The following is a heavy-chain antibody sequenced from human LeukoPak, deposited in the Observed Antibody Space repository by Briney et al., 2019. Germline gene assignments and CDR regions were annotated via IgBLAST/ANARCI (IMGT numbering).Heavy chain of an antibody. V-gene: IGHV3-48*03. CDR1: GFTFSSYE. CDR2: ISSSGSTI. D-gene: IGHD6-19*01. CDR3: ARDPSSSGWYGVEY. J-gene: IGHJ4*02. Sequence: HPGGSLRLSCAASGFTFSSYEMNWVRQAPGKGLEWVSYISSSGSTIYYADSVKGRFTISRDNAKNSLYLQMNRLRAEDTAVYYCARDPSSSGWYGVEYWGRGTLVTVSS.